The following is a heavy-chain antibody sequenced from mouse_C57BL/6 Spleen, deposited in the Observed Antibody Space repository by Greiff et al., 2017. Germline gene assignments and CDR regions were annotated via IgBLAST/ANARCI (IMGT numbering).Heavy chain of an antibody. J-gene: IGHJ4*01. CDR2: IHPNSGST. Sequence: QVQLQQPGAELVKPGASVKLSCKASGYTFTSYWMHWVKQRPGQGLEWIGMIHPNSGSTNYNEKFKSKATLTVDKSSSTAYMQLSGLTSEDSAVYYCASGDGYYPYYAMDYWGQGTSVTVSS. CDR3: ASGDGYYPYYAMDY. CDR1: GYTFTSYW. V-gene: IGHV1-64*01. D-gene: IGHD2-3*01.